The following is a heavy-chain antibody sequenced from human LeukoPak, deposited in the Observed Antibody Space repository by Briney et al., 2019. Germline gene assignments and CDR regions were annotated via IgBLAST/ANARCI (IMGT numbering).Heavy chain of an antibody. V-gene: IGHV3-30*02. CDR1: GFTFSDYW. Sequence: PGGSLRLSCAASGFTFSDYWMSWVRQAPGKGLEWVAFIRYDGSNKYYADSVKGRFTISRDNSKNTLYLQMNSLRAEDTAVYYSTRDSYYYYYYMDVWGKGTTVTISS. CDR3: TRDSYYYYYYMDV. D-gene: IGHD2-21*01. J-gene: IGHJ6*03. CDR2: IRYDGSNK.